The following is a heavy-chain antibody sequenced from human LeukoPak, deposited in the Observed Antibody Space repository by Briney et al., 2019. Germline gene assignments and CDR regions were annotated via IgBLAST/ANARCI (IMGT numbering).Heavy chain of an antibody. D-gene: IGHD3-22*01. CDR1: GFTFSTYW. J-gene: IGHJ1*01. Sequence: PGGSLRLSCAASGFTFSTYWMHWVRQAPGNGQVWVSRIKSDGSTNYADSVKGRFTISRDNAKNTVSLQMNSLITEDTGVYYCARAPSEIGGYYPEYFRHWGQGTLVTVSS. CDR2: IKSDGST. CDR3: ARAPSEIGGYYPEYFRH. V-gene: IGHV3-74*01.